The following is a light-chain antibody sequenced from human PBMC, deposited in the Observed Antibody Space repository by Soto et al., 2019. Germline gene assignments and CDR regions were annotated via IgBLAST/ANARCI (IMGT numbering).Light chain of an antibody. V-gene: IGKV3-20*01. CDR1: QSIDSSY. Sequence: EIVLTQSPGTLSLSPGDRATLSCRASQSIDSSYLAWYQQKPGQAPRLLIYGASSGTTGNPDRFSGSGSGTDFTLTISRLEPEDFAVYYCQQYGRSPWTFGQGTKVEVK. CDR2: GAS. J-gene: IGKJ1*01. CDR3: QQYGRSPWT.